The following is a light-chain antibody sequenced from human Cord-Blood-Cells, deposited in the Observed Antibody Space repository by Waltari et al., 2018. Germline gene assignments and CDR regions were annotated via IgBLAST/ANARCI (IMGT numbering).Light chain of an antibody. Sequence: QSSLTQPASVSGSPGQSLPIPCPGTSSDVGGYNYVSWYQQHPGKAPKLMIYDVSNRPSGVSNRFSGSKSGNTASLTISGLQAEDEADYYCSSYTSSSTRVFGTGTKVTVL. CDR1: SSDVGGYNY. J-gene: IGLJ1*01. CDR3: SSYTSSSTRV. CDR2: DVS. V-gene: IGLV2-14*01.